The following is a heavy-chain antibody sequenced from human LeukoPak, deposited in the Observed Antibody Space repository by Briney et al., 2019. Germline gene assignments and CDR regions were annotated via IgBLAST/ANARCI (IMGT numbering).Heavy chain of an antibody. CDR2: MNPNSGNT. J-gene: IGHJ4*02. Sequence: GASVKVSCKXSGYTFTSYDINWVRQATGQGLERMGWMNPNSGNTGYAQKFQGRVTMTRNTSISTAYMELSSLRSEDTAVYYCARGSYYYDSSGPSGDYWGQGTLVTVSS. CDR3: ARGSYYYDSSGPSGDY. V-gene: IGHV1-8*01. CDR1: GYTFTSYD. D-gene: IGHD3-22*01.